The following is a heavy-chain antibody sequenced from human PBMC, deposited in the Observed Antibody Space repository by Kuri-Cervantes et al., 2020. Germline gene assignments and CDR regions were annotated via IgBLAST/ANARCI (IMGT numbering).Heavy chain of an antibody. CDR1: GFPVSSDY. Sequence: GGSLRLACAVAGFPVSSDYMTWVRLAPGKGLQWVSLLYNAGTTIYADSVKGRFTISRDDSKNTLYLHMNSLRVEDTAIYYCAKYPTGIYAFTIWGQGTLVTVSS. D-gene: IGHD3-10*01. CDR3: AKYPTGIYAFTI. J-gene: IGHJ3*02. CDR2: LYNAGTT. V-gene: IGHV3-53*01.